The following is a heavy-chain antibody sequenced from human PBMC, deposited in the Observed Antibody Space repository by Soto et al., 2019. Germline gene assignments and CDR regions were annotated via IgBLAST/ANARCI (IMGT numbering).Heavy chain of an antibody. CDR1: GGSISSSNW. CDR2: IYYSGST. V-gene: IGHV4-4*02. D-gene: IGHD6-13*01. J-gene: IGHJ4*02. CDR3: ARVPRAAAGTD. Sequence: QVQLQESGPGLVKPSGTLSLTCAVSGGSISSSNWWSWVGQPPGKGLEWIGEIYYSGSTNYNPSLKGRVTMSVDKFTNPFSLMLSSVTAADTAVYYCARVPRAAAGTDWGQGTLVTVSS.